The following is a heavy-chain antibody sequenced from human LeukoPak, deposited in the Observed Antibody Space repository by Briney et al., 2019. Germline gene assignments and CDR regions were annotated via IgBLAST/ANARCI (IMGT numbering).Heavy chain of an antibody. Sequence: GGSLRLSCVVSGFTFSSYWMHWVRQAPGKGLVWVSRINSDGSTTSYADSVKGRFTISRDNAKNTLYLQMNSLRAEDTAVYYCARDDPTGSYYVGFDYWGQGTLVTVSS. CDR2: INSDGSTT. D-gene: IGHD1-26*01. V-gene: IGHV3-74*01. J-gene: IGHJ4*02. CDR3: ARDDPTGSYYVGFDY. CDR1: GFTFSSYW.